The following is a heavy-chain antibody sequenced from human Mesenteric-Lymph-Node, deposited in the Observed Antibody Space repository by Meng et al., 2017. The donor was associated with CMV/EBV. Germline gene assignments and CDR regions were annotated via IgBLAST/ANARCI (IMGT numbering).Heavy chain of an antibody. CDR2: INHSGST. D-gene: IGHD3-9*01. CDR1: GGSFSGYY. CDR3: ARGSSYDILTGYFDY. Sequence: QVPLHQAGAGLLKPSETLSVTCAVYGGSFSGYYWNWIRQSPEKGLEWIGEINHSGSTTYNPSFTSRIIISVDTSTNQISLNMSSVTAADTAVYYCARGSSYDILTGYFDYWGQGALVTVSS. V-gene: IGHV4-34*01. J-gene: IGHJ4*02.